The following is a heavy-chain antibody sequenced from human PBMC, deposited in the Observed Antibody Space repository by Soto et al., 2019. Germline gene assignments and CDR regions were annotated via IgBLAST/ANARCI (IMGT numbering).Heavy chain of an antibody. CDR1: GGSISSYY. V-gene: IGHV4-59*01. CDR3: ARSSVILWQQLVYPNWFDP. J-gene: IGHJ5*02. CDR2: IYYSGST. Sequence: PSETLSLTCTVPGGSISSYYWSWIRQPPGKGLEWIGYIYYSGSTNYNPSLKSRVTISVDTSKNQFSLKLSSVTAADTAVYYCARSSVILWQQLVYPNWFDPWGQGTLVTVSS. D-gene: IGHD6-13*01.